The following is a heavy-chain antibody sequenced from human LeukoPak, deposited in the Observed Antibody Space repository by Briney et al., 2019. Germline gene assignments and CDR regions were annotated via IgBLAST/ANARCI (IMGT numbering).Heavy chain of an antibody. Sequence: PGGSLRLSCAASGFTFSSYWMSWVRQAPGKGLEWVANIKQDGSEKYYVDSVKGRFTISRDNAKNSLYLQMNSLRAEDTAVYYCARGIVGADDAFDIWGRGTMVTVSS. J-gene: IGHJ3*02. CDR3: ARGIVGADDAFDI. CDR2: IKQDGSEK. CDR1: GFTFSSYW. V-gene: IGHV3-7*01. D-gene: IGHD1-26*01.